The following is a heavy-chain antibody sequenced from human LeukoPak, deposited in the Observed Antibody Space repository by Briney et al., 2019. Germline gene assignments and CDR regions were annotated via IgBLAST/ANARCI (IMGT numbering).Heavy chain of an antibody. Sequence: SETLSLTRTVSGGSISSYYWSWIRQPPGKGLEWIGYVYYSGSTNYNPSLKSRVTISIDTSKNQFSLKLNSVTAADTAVYYCARRDGSGWFYFDYWGQGTLVTVSS. CDR3: ARRDGSGWFYFDY. J-gene: IGHJ4*02. CDR2: VYYSGST. D-gene: IGHD6-19*01. V-gene: IGHV4-59*01. CDR1: GGSISSYY.